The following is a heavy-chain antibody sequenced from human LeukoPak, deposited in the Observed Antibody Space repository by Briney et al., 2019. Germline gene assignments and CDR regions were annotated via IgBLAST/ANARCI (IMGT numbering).Heavy chain of an antibody. J-gene: IGHJ4*02. CDR3: ARRPAYCGGDSPLNY. V-gene: IGHV1-2*06. Sequence: GASVKVSCKASGYTFTGYYMHWVRQAPGQGLEWMGRINPNSGGTNYAQKFQGRVTMTRDTSISTAYMELSRLRSDDTAVYYCARRPAYCGGDSPLNYWGQGTLVTVSS. CDR2: INPNSGGT. CDR1: GYTFTGYY. D-gene: IGHD2-21*02.